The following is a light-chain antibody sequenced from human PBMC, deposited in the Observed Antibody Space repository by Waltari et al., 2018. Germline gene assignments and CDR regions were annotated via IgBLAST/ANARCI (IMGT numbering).Light chain of an antibody. CDR3: QQYDNLPVT. CDR1: QGVTKY. V-gene: IGKV1-33*01. CDR2: AAS. J-gene: IGKJ4*01. Sequence: DIQMTQSPSSLSASVGDRVTITCQASQGVTKYVNWYQQKPGEAPNLLIYAASNLETGVPSRFSGSGFGTDFSFTIRSLQPEDVGTYFCQQYDNLPVTFGGGTKVEIK.